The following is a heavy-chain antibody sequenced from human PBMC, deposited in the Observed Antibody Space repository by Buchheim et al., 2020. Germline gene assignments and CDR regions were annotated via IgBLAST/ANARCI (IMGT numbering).Heavy chain of an antibody. V-gene: IGHV3-30*18. CDR1: GFTFNSYG. Sequence: QVQLVESGGGVVQPGRSLRLSCAASGFTFNSYGMHWVRQAPGKGLEWVAVISYDGSNKYYADSVKGRFTISRDNSKNTLYLQMNSLRAEDTAVYYCAKVSYDSSGYVDYWGQGTL. CDR2: ISYDGSNK. CDR3: AKVSYDSSGYVDY. J-gene: IGHJ4*02. D-gene: IGHD3-22*01.